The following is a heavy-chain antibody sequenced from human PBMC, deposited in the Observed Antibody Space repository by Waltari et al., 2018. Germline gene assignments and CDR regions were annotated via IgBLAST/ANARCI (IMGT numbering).Heavy chain of an antibody. J-gene: IGHJ6*03. Sequence: QVQLQESGPGLVKPSETLSLTCAVSGYSISSGYYWGWIRQPPGKGLEWIGSIYHSGSTYYNPSLKSRVTISVDTSKNQFSLKLSSVTAADTAVYYCAKGGSGSYYNYYYYYMDVWGKGTTVTVSS. D-gene: IGHD3-10*01. CDR1: GYSISSGYY. CDR3: AKGGSGSYYNYYYYYMDV. CDR2: IYHSGST. V-gene: IGHV4-38-2*01.